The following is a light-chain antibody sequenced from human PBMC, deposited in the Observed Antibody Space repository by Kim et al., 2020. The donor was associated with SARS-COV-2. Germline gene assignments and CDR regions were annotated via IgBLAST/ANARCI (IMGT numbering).Light chain of an antibody. CDR1: SSNVERHF. J-gene: IGLJ3*02. CDR3: ATWDVTLNGWV. V-gene: IGLV1-44*01. CDR2: NDN. Sequence: GQTVPITWSVSSSNVERHFVNWYQQLPGTAPKVFIYNDNQRPSGVPDRFSGSRSGTSASLAISGLQSEDEADYYCATWDVTLNGWVFGGGTKVTVL.